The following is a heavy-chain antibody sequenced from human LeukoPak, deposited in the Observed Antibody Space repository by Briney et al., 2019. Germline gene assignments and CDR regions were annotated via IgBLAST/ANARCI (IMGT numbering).Heavy chain of an antibody. CDR2: IYTSGST. V-gene: IGHV4-61*02. CDR1: GGSISSGSYY. D-gene: IGHD1-26*01. Sequence: PSETLSLTCTVSGGSISSGSYYWSWIRQPAGMGLEWIGRIYTSGSTNYNPSLKSRVTISVNTSKNQFSLKLSSVTAADTAVYYCAREGGATQPFDYWGQGTLVTVSS. CDR3: AREGGATQPFDY. J-gene: IGHJ4*02.